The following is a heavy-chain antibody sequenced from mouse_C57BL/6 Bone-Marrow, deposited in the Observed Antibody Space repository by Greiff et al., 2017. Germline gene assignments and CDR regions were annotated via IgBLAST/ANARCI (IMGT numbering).Heavy chain of an antibody. CDR1: GYSITSGYD. V-gene: IGHV3-1*01. D-gene: IGHD2-3*01. Sequence: QSGPGMVKPSQSLSLTCTVTGYSITSGYDWHWIRHFPGNKLEWMGYISYSGSTNYNPSLKSRISITHDTSKNHFFLKLNSVTTEDTATYYCARDGGYYVPFAYGGQGTLVTVSA. CDR3: ARDGGYYVPFAY. CDR2: ISYSGST. J-gene: IGHJ3*01.